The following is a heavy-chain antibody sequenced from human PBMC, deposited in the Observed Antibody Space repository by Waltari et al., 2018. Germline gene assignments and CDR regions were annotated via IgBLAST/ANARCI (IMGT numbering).Heavy chain of an antibody. Sequence: QVQLVQSGAEVKKPGASVRISGKASGFTFTDYSIHWVRQAPGQGLEWMGWINPNSGGTNYAQKFQGRVSMTRDTSISTAYMELSRLKSDDTAVYYCARHLAYYGSGSYYNVTYFDSWGQGTLVTVSS. CDR2: INPNSGGT. CDR1: GFTFTDYS. D-gene: IGHD3-10*01. J-gene: IGHJ4*02. CDR3: ARHLAYYGSGSYYNVTYFDS. V-gene: IGHV1-2*02.